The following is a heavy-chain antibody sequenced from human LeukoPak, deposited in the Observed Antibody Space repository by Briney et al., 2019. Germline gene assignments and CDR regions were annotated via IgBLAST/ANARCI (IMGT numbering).Heavy chain of an antibody. CDR2: IVPIFGTA. D-gene: IGHD3-22*01. V-gene: IGHV1-69*01. CDR1: GGTFSSYA. Sequence: SVKVSCKASGGTFSSYAISWVRQAPGQGLEWMGGIVPIFGTANYAQKFQGRVTITADESTSTAYMELSSLRSEDTAVYYCARTYYYDSSGLGAFDIWGQGTMVTVSS. CDR3: ARTYYYDSSGLGAFDI. J-gene: IGHJ3*02.